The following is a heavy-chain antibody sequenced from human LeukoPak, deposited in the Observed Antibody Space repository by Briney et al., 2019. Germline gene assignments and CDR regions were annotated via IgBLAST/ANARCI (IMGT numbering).Heavy chain of an antibody. Sequence: SETLSLTCTVSGGSISSSSYYWGWIRQPPGKGLEWIGSNYYSGSTYYNPSLKSRVTISVDTSKNQFSLKLSSVTAADTAVYYCASPYKNSYLGYWGQGTLVTVSS. CDR3: ASPYKNSYLGY. V-gene: IGHV4-39*01. CDR2: NYYSGST. D-gene: IGHD5-18*01. J-gene: IGHJ4*02. CDR1: GGSISSSSYY.